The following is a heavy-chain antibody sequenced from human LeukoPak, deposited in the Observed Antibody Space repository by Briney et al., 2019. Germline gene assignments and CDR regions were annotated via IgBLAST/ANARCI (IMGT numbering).Heavy chain of an antibody. CDR2: IPYDGSNK. Sequence: PGGSLRLSCAASGFTFSTYAMHWVRQAPGKGLEWVAVIPYDGSNKYYADSVKGRFTISRENSKNRLYLQMNSLRAEDTAVYYCAKDYDILTGCDYWGQGTLVTVSS. CDR3: AKDYDILTGCDY. D-gene: IGHD3-9*01. CDR1: GFTFSTYA. J-gene: IGHJ4*02. V-gene: IGHV3-30*04.